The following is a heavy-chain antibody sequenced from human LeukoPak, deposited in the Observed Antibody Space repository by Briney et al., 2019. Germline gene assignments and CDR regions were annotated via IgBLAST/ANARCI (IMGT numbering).Heavy chain of an antibody. V-gene: IGHV4-59*01. CDR2: IYYSGST. CDR1: GGSLSSYY. CDR3: ERGARVYCSRTTCPLDF. D-gene: IGHD2-2*01. Sequence: SETLSLTCTVSGGSLSSYYWSWIRQPPGKGLEWVGYIYYSGSTNYNPSLKSRVTISVDTSKNHFPLKLSSATAADTAVYYCERGARVYCSRTTCPLDFWGQGTLVTVSS. J-gene: IGHJ4*02.